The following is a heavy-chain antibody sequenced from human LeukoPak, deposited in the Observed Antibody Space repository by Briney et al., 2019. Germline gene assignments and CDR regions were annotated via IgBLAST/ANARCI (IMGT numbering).Heavy chain of an antibody. J-gene: IGHJ4*02. D-gene: IGHD5-24*01. CDR1: GFTFSGSA. V-gene: IGHV3-23*01. Sequence: GGSLRLSCAASGFTFSGSAMTWVRQAPGKGLEWVSSISDNGDSTYYADSVKGRFTISRDNSRDTLYVQMHGLRAEDAAVYYCAKSRSEAQRGYFDYWGQGTLVTVSS. CDR2: ISDNGDST. CDR3: AKSRSEAQRGYFDY.